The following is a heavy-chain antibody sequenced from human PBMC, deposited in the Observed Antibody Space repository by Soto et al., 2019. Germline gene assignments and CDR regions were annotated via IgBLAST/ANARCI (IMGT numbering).Heavy chain of an antibody. J-gene: IGHJ6*02. D-gene: IGHD2-2*01. Sequence: QVQLVQSGAEVKKPGSSVKVSCKASGGTFSSYAISWVRQAPGHGLEWMGGIIPISGTANYAQKFQGRVTITAYEATSTAYMELSSLRSEDTAVYYCARSQGSSTSLEIYYYYYYGMDVWGQGTTVTVSS. CDR1: GGTFSSYA. V-gene: IGHV1-69*01. CDR3: ARSQGSSTSLEIYYYYYYGMDV. CDR2: IIPISGTA.